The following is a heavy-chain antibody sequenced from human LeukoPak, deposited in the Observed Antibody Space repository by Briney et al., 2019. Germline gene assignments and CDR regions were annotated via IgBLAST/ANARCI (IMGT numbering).Heavy chain of an antibody. Sequence: GGSLRLSCAASGFSFSSSAMHWVRQAPGKGLEWVSGISGSGGSTYYADTVKGRFTITRDNSKNTLYLQMNSLRAEDTAVYYCAILYSSSWYVGYWGQGTLVTVSS. J-gene: IGHJ4*02. D-gene: IGHD6-13*01. CDR2: ISGSGGST. V-gene: IGHV3-23*01. CDR3: AILYSSSWYVGY. CDR1: GFSFSSSA.